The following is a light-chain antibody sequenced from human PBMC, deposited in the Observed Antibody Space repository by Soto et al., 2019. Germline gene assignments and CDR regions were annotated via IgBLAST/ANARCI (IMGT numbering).Light chain of an antibody. Sequence: EILFTQSPATLSSFPGDRVTLSCRASQYINTRLAWYQHRPGQSPRILIYPTSLRDAGIPARFSASWSRTDFTLTISEVQPEDFELYYCHQRQSCPRTFGQGTKVDIK. CDR2: PTS. CDR3: HQRQSCPRT. CDR1: QYINTR. V-gene: IGKV3-11*01. J-gene: IGKJ1*01.